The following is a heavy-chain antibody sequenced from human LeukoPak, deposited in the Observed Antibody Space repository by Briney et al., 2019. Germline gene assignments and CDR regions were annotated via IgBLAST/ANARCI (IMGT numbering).Heavy chain of an antibody. Sequence: GGSLRLSRAASGFTFSSYAMHWVRQAPGKGLEWVAVISYDGSNKYYADSVKGRFTISRDNSKNTLYLQMNSLRAEDTAVYYCAVVNSGYVDYWGQGTLVTVSS. V-gene: IGHV3-30*04. CDR2: ISYDGSNK. CDR1: GFTFSSYA. D-gene: IGHD1-26*01. J-gene: IGHJ4*02. CDR3: AVVNSGYVDY.